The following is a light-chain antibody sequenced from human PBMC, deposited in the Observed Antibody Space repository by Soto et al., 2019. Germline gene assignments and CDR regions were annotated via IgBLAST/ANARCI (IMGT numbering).Light chain of an antibody. CDR2: GAS. Sequence: DIELTQSPGTLSLSPGERVTLSCRASQTVRSSFVAWYQQNPGQAPRLLIYGASTRATGIPDRFSGSGSGTDFTLTISSLEPEDLAVYYCQHYGRSSWTFGQGTKVEIK. CDR3: QHYGRSSWT. V-gene: IGKV3-20*01. CDR1: QTVRSSF. J-gene: IGKJ1*01.